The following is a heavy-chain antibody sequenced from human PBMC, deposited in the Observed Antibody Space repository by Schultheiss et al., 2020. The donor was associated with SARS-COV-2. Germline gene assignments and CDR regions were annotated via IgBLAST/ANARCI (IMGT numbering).Heavy chain of an antibody. CDR3: ARARLRGTTVITLSLSS. J-gene: IGHJ4*02. Sequence: GGSLRLSCAASGFTFSSYGMHWVRQAPGKGLEWVAVIWYDGSNKYYADSVKGRFTISRDNSKNTVYLQMDSLRPEDTAVYFCARARLRGTTVITLSLSSWGQGTLVTVSS. CDR1: GFTFSSYG. CDR2: IWYDGSNK. D-gene: IGHD4-23*01. V-gene: IGHV3-33*08.